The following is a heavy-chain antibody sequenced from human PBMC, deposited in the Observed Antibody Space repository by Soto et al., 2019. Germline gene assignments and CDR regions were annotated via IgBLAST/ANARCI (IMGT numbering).Heavy chain of an antibody. CDR3: AKVINKGWFGELGPGDY. CDR1: GFTFSSYA. D-gene: IGHD3-10*01. J-gene: IGHJ4*02. Sequence: GGSLRLSCAASGFTFSSYAMSWVRQAPGKGLEWVSAISGSGGSTYYADSVKGRFTISRDNSKNTLYLQMNSLRAEDTAVYYCAKVINKGWFGELGPGDYWGQGTLVTVSS. CDR2: ISGSGGST. V-gene: IGHV3-23*01.